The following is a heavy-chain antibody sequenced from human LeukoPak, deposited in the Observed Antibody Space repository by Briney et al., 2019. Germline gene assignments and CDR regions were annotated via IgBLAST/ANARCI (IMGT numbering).Heavy chain of an antibody. V-gene: IGHV4-34*01. CDR3: ARRLRVGYFDWLHFDY. CDR2: INHSGST. CDR1: GGSFSGYY. D-gene: IGHD3-9*01. J-gene: IGHJ4*02. Sequence: SETLSLTCAVYGGSFSGYYWSWIRQPPGKGLEWIGEINHSGSTNYNPSLKSRVTISVDTSKDQFSLKLSSVTAADTAVYYCARRLRVGYFDWLHFDYWGQGTLVTVSS.